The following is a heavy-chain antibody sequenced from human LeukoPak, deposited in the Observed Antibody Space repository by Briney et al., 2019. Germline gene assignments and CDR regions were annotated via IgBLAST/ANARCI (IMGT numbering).Heavy chain of an antibody. CDR1: GGSFSGYY. V-gene: IGHV4-34*01. J-gene: IGHJ4*02. CDR2: INHSGST. D-gene: IGHD3-10*01. Sequence: SETLSLTCAVYGGSFSGYYWSWIRQPPGKGLEWIGEINHSGSTNYNPSLKSRVTISVDTSKNQFSLKLTSVTAADTAVYYCARDRELGYWGQGTLVTVSS. CDR3: ARDRELGY.